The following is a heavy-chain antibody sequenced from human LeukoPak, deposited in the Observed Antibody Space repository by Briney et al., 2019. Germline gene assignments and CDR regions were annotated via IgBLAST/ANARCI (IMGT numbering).Heavy chain of an antibody. V-gene: IGHV4-4*07. Sequence: SETLSLTCTVPGGSISGYYWSWIRQPAGKGLEWIGRIYTSESTNYNPSLKSRVTMSVDTSKNQFSLKLSSVTAADTAVYFCARDISAYYYDSSGYYLDYWGQGTPVTVSS. CDR3: ARDISAYYYDSSGYYLDY. D-gene: IGHD3-22*01. J-gene: IGHJ4*02. CDR1: GGSISGYY. CDR2: IYTSEST.